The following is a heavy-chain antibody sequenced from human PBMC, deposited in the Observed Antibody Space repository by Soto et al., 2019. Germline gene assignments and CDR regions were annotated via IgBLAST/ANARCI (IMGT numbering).Heavy chain of an antibody. D-gene: IGHD1-1*01. V-gene: IGHV3-9*01. CDR2: ISWNSGSI. Sequence: GGSLRLSCAASGFTFDDYAMHWVRQAPGKGLEWVSGISWNSGSIGYADSVKGRSTISRDNAKNSLYLQMNSLRAEDTALYYCAKSFDLSNWSTLDYWGQGTLVTVSS. CDR1: GFTFDDYA. CDR3: AKSFDLSNWSTLDY. J-gene: IGHJ4*02.